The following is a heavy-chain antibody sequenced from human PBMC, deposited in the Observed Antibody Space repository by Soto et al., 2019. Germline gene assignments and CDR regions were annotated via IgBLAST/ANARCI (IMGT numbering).Heavy chain of an antibody. V-gene: IGHV3-74*01. D-gene: IGHD1-26*01. CDR1: GFTFDYYW. Sequence: EVQLVESGGGLVQPGESLRLSCAASGFTFDYYWMHWVRQAPGKGLVWVSRIYSDGTSTTYADSVKGRFTISRDNAKNMLSLQMNSLRADDTAVYYCARGDRGAFDLWGQGTVVTVSS. CDR3: ARGDRGAFDL. J-gene: IGHJ3*01. CDR2: IYSDGTST.